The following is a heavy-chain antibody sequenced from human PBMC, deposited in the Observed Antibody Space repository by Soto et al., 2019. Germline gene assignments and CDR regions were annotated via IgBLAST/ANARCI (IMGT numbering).Heavy chain of an antibody. CDR3: ARSPLGYCSGGSCYGGMDV. Sequence: ASVKVSCKASGGTFSSYAISWVRQAPGQGLEWMGGIIPIFGTANYAQKFQGRVTITADESTSTAYMELSSLRSEDTAVYYCARSPLGYCSGGSCYGGMDVWGQGTTVTVSS. CDR1: GGTFSSYA. V-gene: IGHV1-69*13. CDR2: IIPIFGTA. J-gene: IGHJ6*02. D-gene: IGHD2-15*01.